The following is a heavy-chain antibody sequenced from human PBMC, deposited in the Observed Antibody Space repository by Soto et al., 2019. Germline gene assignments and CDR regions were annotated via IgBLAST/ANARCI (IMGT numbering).Heavy chain of an antibody. CDR1: GYSFTSYW. CDR3: ATRSYYDFWSGQKWAYYYYYGMDV. CDR2: IDPSDSYT. Sequence: GESLQISCKGSGYSFTSYWISWVRQIPGKGLEWMGRIDPSDSYTNYSPSFQGHVTISADKSISTAYLQWSSLKASDTAMYYCATRSYYDFWSGQKWAYYYYYGMDVRGQRTTVTVS. J-gene: IGHJ6*02. V-gene: IGHV5-10-1*01. D-gene: IGHD3-3*01.